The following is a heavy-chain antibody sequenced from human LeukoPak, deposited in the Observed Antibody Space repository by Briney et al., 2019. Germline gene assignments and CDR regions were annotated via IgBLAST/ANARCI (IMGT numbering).Heavy chain of an antibody. Sequence: GSLRLSCAASGFTVSNNYLTWVRQSPGKGLEWIGEMSRAGYSNFNPSLRSRATISIDTSGSAVSLTLRSVTAADTAVYFCATRNADSFYFDYWGRGTLVTVSS. V-gene: IGHV4-4*01. CDR2: MSRAGYS. D-gene: IGHD4-17*01. J-gene: IGHJ4*02. CDR3: ATRNADSFYFDY. CDR1: GFTVSNNY.